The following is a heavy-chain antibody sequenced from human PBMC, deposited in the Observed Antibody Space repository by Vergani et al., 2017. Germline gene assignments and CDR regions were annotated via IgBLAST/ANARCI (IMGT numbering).Heavy chain of an antibody. CDR2: IRYDGGKT. CDR3: AKMGSVVVTEVAYGFDY. J-gene: IGHJ4*02. CDR1: GFSFRSNG. D-gene: IGHD2-21*02. Sequence: QVQLVESGGGVVQPGGSLRLACEASGFSFRSNGMHWVRQAPGKGLEWVAFIRYDGGKTYYVDSVKGRSTISRDNSKNTVFLQMNRLRAEDTAVYYCAKMGSVVVTEVAYGFDYWGQGTLVTVSS. V-gene: IGHV3-30*02.